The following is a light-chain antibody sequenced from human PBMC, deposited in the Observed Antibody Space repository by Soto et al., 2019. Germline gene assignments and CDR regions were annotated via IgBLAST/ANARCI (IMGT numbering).Light chain of an antibody. CDR3: QQRSNWPGT. CDR2: DAS. V-gene: IGKV3-11*01. J-gene: IGKJ4*01. Sequence: EIVLTQSPVTLSLSPGESATLSCRASQNVRSYLAWYQQRPGQAPRLLIYDASTRATGIPARFSGSGSGTDFTLYISSLEPEDFAVYYCQQRSNWPGTFGGGTKVDIK. CDR1: QNVRSY.